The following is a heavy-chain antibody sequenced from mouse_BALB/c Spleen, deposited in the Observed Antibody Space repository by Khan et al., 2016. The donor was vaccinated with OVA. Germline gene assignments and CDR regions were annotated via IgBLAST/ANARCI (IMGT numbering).Heavy chain of an antibody. CDR2: ISYSGST. CDR1: GYSITSDYA. CDR3: ARGRAY. V-gene: IGHV3-2*02. J-gene: IGHJ3*01. D-gene: IGHD3-3*01. Sequence: EVQLQESGPGLVKPSQSLSLTCTVTGYSITSDYAWNWIRQFPGNKLEWMGYISYSGSTSYLPSLKSRISNTRTTSKNQFFRQLNSVTSEDTATYYCARGRAYWGQGTLVTVSA.